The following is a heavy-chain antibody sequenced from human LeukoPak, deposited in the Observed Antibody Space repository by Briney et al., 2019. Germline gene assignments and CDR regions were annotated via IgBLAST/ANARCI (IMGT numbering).Heavy chain of an antibody. D-gene: IGHD1-1*01. J-gene: IGHJ3*02. V-gene: IGHV5-51*01. CDR1: GYSFTSYW. Sequence: GESLKISCQGSGYSFTSYWIGWVRQMPGKGLEWMGIIYPGDSDTRYSPSFQGQVTISADKSISTAYLQWSSLKASDTAMYYCARSETTTHDAFDIWGQGTMVTVSS. CDR3: ARSETTTHDAFDI. CDR2: IYPGDSDT.